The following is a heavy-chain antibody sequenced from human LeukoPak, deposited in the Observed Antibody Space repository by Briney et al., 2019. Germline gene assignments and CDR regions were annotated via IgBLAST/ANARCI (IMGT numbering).Heavy chain of an antibody. CDR1: GFTFSNYA. V-gene: IGHV3-30*18. CDR2: TSSDGGNK. Sequence: GSLRLSCSASGFTFSNYAMQWVRQAPGKGLEWVGATSSDGGNKFYADSVKGRFTISRDNSKNTLYLQMNSLREDDTALYYCAKDAAAAGTFDYWGQGTLVTVSS. J-gene: IGHJ4*02. CDR3: AKDAAAAGTFDY. D-gene: IGHD6-13*01.